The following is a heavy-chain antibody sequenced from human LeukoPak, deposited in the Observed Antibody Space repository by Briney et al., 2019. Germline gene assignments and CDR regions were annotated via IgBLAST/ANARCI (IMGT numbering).Heavy chain of an antibody. D-gene: IGHD2-2*01. CDR2: ISYDGSNK. V-gene: IGHV3-30-3*01. J-gene: IGHJ6*02. CDR1: GFTFSSYA. Sequence: GGSLRLSCAASGFTFSSYAMHWVRQAPGKGLGGGAVISYDGSNKYYADSVKGRFTISRDNSKNTLYLQMNSLRAEDTAVYYCARVGVGCSSTSCWVYYGMDVWGQGTTVTVSS. CDR3: ARVGVGCSSTSCWVYYGMDV.